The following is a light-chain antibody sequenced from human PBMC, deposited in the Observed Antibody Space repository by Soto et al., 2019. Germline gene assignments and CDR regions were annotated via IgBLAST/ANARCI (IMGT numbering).Light chain of an antibody. J-gene: IGLJ3*02. CDR2: DVT. Sequence: QSALTQPASVSGSPGQSITISCTGTSSDVGGYNHVSWYQQHPGKAPKPMIYDVTNRTSGVSNRFSGSKSGNPASLAISGLQAEDEADYYCSSYTSSSTPLVFGGGTKLTVL. V-gene: IGLV2-14*01. CDR3: SSYTSSSTPLV. CDR1: SSDVGGYNH.